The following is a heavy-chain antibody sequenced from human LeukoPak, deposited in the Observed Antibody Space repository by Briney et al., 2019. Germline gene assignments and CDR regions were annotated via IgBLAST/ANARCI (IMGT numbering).Heavy chain of an antibody. Sequence: PSETLSLTCTVSGGSISNYYWSWIRQPAGKGLEWIGRIYSSGNTNYNPSFKNRVTMSVDTSKNQFSLKLSSVTAADTAIYYCVKTSGNDRPWGQGILVTVSS. D-gene: IGHD5-12*01. CDR3: VKTSGNDRP. CDR1: GGSISNYY. V-gene: IGHV4-4*07. CDR2: IYSSGNT. J-gene: IGHJ5*02.